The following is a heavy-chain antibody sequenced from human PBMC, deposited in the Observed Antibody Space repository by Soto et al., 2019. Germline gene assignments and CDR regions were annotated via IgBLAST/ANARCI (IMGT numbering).Heavy chain of an antibody. D-gene: IGHD2-15*01. CDR2: ISYDGSNR. Sequence: QVQLVESGGGVVQPGRSLRLSCAASGFTFSSYAMHWVRQAPGKGLEWVAVISYDGSNRYYADSVKGRFTISRDNSKNTLYLQMNSLRAEDTAVYYCAREVEIVVVVVAANYYYGMDVW. CDR1: GFTFSSYA. CDR3: AREVEIVVVVVAANYYYGMDV. J-gene: IGHJ6*01. V-gene: IGHV3-30-3*01.